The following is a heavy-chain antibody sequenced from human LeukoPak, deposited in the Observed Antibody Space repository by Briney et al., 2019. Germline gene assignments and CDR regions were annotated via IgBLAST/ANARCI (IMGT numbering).Heavy chain of an antibody. V-gene: IGHV4-39*01. J-gene: IGHJ6*03. Sequence: SETLSLTCTVSGGSISSSSYYWGWIRQPPGKGLERIGSIYYSGSTYYNPSLKIRVTISVDTSKNQFSLKLSSVTAADTAIYYCARAGELRYMDVWGKGTAVTVSS. CDR3: ARAGELRYMDV. CDR2: IYYSGST. CDR1: GGSISSSSYY. D-gene: IGHD3-16*01.